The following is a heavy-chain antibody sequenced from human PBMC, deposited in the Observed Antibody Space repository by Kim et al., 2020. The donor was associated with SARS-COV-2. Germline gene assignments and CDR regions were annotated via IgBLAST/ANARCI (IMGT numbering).Heavy chain of an antibody. D-gene: IGHD1-20*01. V-gene: IGHV4-34*01. CDR1: GGSFSGYY. Sequence: SETLSLTCAVYGGSFSGYYWSWIRQPPGKGLEWIGEINHSGSTNYNPSLKSRVTISVDTSKNQFSLKLSSVTAADTAVYYCARVDRKGIRVFYYCYYYGMDVWGQGTPVTVSS. J-gene: IGHJ6*02. CDR3: ARVDRKGIRVFYYCYYYGMDV. CDR2: INHSGST.